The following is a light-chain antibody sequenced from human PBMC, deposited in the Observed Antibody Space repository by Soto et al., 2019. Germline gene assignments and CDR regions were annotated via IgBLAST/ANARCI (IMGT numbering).Light chain of an antibody. CDR2: SVG. J-gene: IGLJ3*02. CDR3: SSYTSSAGRV. Sequence: QSALTQPASVSGSPGQSITISCTGTSSDVGDFIYVSWYQQYPGKAPKLMIYSVGNRPSGVSNRFSGSKSGDTASLTISGLQAEDEADYYCSSYTSSAGRVFGGGTKLTVL. CDR1: SSDVGDFIY. V-gene: IGLV2-14*01.